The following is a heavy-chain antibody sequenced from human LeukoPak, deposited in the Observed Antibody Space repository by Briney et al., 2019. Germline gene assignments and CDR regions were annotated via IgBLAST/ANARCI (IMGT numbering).Heavy chain of an antibody. D-gene: IGHD3-10*01. CDR3: ARVRSSGEPHLDF. Sequence: SETLSLTCTVHGDPISCYLWRWIPRPPGKVLEWIDYIYYSESNNHKHSLKRRVTISVDTSKNQFSRNLSSVTAADTAVYYCARVRSSGEPHLDFWGQGTLVTVSS. V-gene: IGHV4-59*13. CDR2: IYYSESN. CDR1: GDPISCYL. J-gene: IGHJ4*02.